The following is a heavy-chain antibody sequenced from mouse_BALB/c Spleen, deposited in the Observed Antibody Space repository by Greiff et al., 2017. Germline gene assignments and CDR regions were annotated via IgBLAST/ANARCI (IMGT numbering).Heavy chain of an antibody. CDR3: TRGGYDDYDWFAY. Sequence: EVQLQESGTVLARPGASVKMSCKASGYTFTSYWMHWVKQRPGQGLEWIGAIYPGNSDTSYNQKFKGKAKLTAVTSTSTAYMELSSLTNEDSAVYYCTRGGYDDYDWFAYWGQGTLVTVSA. CDR2: IYPGNSDT. J-gene: IGHJ3*01. D-gene: IGHD2-4*01. CDR1: GYTFTSYW. V-gene: IGHV1-5*01.